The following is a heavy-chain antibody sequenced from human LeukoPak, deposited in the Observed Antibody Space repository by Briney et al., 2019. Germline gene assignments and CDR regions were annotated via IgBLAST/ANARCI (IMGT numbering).Heavy chain of an antibody. Sequence: GESLKISCKGSGYSFTSYWIGWVRQMPGKGLEWMGIIYPGDSDTRYSPSFQGQVIISVDKSISTAYLQWSSLKASDTAIYYCARHSSYTSGWPLDYWGQGTLVTVSS. CDR2: IYPGDSDT. V-gene: IGHV5-51*01. CDR1: GYSFTSYW. J-gene: IGHJ4*02. D-gene: IGHD6-19*01. CDR3: ARHSSYTSGWPLDY.